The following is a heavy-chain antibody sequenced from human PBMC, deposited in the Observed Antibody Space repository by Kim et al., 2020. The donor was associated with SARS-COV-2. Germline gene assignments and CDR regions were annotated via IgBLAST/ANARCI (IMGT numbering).Heavy chain of an antibody. CDR1: GFTFGDYA. J-gene: IGHJ6*02. CDR2: IRSKAYGGTT. V-gene: IGHV3-49*03. Sequence: GGSLRLSCTASGFTFGDYAMSWFRQAPGKGLEWVGFIRSKAYGGTTEYAASVKVRFTISRDDSKSIAYLQMNSLKTEDTAVYYCTRATITMVRGVIIKTRPDYGMDVWGQGTTVTVSS. CDR3: TRATITMVRGVIIKTRPDYGMDV. D-gene: IGHD3-10*01.